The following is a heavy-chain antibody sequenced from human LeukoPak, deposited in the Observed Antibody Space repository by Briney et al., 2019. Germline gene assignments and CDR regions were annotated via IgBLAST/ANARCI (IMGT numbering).Heavy chain of an antibody. CDR2: IDYDGTGM. D-gene: IGHD4-17*01. Sequence: GGSLRLSCAASGFPFSDHYMIWVRQAPGKGLEWVSYIDYDGTGMSYADSVKGRFTISRDNAKKTLYLEMRSLTVEDSAVYYCAGPYDYGDLSYWGQGSLVSVSS. CDR1: GFPFSDHY. V-gene: IGHV3-11*01. CDR3: AGPYDYGDLSY. J-gene: IGHJ4*02.